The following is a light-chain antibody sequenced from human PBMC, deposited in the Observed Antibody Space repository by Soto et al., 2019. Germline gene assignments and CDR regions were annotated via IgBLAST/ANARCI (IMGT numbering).Light chain of an antibody. V-gene: IGKV1-9*01. J-gene: IGKJ5*01. CDR2: GAS. Sequence: IQLTQSPSSLSASVGDRVTIACRASQAMSSYLAWYQQKPGQAPKLLIYGASTLQSGVPSRFSGHESGTDYTLTISSLQPEDFAAYYCQQLHSYPIIFGQGTRLEMK. CDR3: QQLHSYPII. CDR1: QAMSSY.